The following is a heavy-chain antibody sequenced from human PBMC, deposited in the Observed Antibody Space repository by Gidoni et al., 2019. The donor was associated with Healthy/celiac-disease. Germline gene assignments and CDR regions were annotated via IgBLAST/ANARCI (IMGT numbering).Heavy chain of an antibody. CDR3: ARGAILYGDYDLDY. D-gene: IGHD4-17*01. CDR2: IWYDGSNK. V-gene: IGHV3-33*01. CDR1: SSYG. J-gene: IGHJ4*02. Sequence: SSYGMHWVRQAPGKGLEWVAVIWYDGSNKYYADSVKGRFTISRDNSKNTLYLQMNSLRAEDTAVYYCARGAILYGDYDLDYWGQGTLVTVSS.